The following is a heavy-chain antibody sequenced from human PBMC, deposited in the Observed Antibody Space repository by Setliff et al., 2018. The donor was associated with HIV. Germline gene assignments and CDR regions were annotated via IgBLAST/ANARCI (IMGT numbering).Heavy chain of an antibody. V-gene: IGHV3-11*04. CDR2: ISTSGDTI. CDR1: EFTFSDYY. D-gene: IGHD3-22*01. Sequence: PGGSLRLSCAASEFTFSDYYMSWIRQAPGKGLEWVSYISTSGDTIYYADSVRGRFTISRANAKNSLYLQMNSLRAEDTAVYYCARVYDSSGYSLSIPGYWGQGTLVTVSS. CDR3: ARVYDSSGYSLSIPGY. J-gene: IGHJ4*01.